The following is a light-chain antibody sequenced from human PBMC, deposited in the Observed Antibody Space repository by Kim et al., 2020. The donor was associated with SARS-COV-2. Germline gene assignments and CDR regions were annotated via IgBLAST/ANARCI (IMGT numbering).Light chain of an antibody. Sequence: QSLTISCTGTSSDIGGYNYVSWHQQHPGKAPKLMIYDVSNRPSGVSNRFSGSKSGNTASLTISGLQAEDEADYYCSSYTGSSTLGVFGGGTQLTVL. CDR2: DVS. J-gene: IGLJ2*01. CDR1: SSDIGGYNY. CDR3: SSYTGSSTLGV. V-gene: IGLV2-14*03.